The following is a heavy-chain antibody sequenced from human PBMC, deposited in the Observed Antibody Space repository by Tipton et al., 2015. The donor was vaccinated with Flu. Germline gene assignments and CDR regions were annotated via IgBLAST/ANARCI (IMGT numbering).Heavy chain of an antibody. CDR3: ARGGSGTPHY. V-gene: IGHV4-31*03. J-gene: IGHJ4*02. Sequence: TLSLTCTVSGDSITSGGYYWSWIRQPPGKGLEWIGYVYYTGETYYNPSLKSRLSMSVDASENQFSLELKSVTVADTAVYYCARGGSGTPHYWGQGTLVTVSS. D-gene: IGHD3-10*01. CDR1: GDSITSGGYY. CDR2: VYYTGET.